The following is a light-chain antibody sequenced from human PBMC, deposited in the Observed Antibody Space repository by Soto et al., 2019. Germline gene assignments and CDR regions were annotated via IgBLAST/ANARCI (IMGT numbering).Light chain of an antibody. CDR3: SSYTSSSTLV. J-gene: IGLJ2*01. CDR1: SSDVGGSNY. CDR2: EVS. V-gene: IGLV2-14*01. Sequence: QSALTQPASVSGSPGQSITISCTGTSSDVGGSNYVSWYQHHPGKAPKLMIYEVSNRPSGVSNRFSGSKSGNTASLTISGLQAEDEADYYCSSYTSSSTLVFGGGTKVTVL.